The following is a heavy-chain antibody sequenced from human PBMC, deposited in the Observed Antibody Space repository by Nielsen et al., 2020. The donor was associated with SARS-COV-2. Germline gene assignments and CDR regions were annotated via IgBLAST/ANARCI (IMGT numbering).Heavy chain of an antibody. CDR3: ARTSGFDPDDAFDV. V-gene: IGHV4-59*01. J-gene: IGHJ3*01. Sequence: SETLSLTCSVPGPSMSGFYWNWVRQPPGKGLEWIGSIHNSGSTNYKSSLRSRVTMSVDGSKNQFSLKLTSVTAADTAVYYCARTSGFDPDDAFDVWGQGTMVTVSS. D-gene: IGHD3-10*01. CDR1: GPSMSGFY. CDR2: IHNSGST.